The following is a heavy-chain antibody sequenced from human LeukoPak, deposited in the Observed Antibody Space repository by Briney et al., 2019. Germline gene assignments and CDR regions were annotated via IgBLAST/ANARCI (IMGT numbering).Heavy chain of an antibody. CDR1: GFTFGRHA. V-gene: IGHV3-21*04. CDR3: ARDWAKYYYDSSGLDY. J-gene: IGHJ4*02. D-gene: IGHD3-22*01. CDR2: IFDSGAPT. Sequence: SGGSLRLSCVASGFTFGRHAMNWVRQAPGKGLEWVSSIFDSGAPTYYADSVKGRFTISRDNAKNSLYLQMNSLRAEDTAVYYCARDWAKYYYDSSGLDYWGQGTLVTVSS.